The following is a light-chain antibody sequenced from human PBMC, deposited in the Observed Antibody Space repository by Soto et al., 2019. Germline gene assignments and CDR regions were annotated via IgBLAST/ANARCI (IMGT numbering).Light chain of an antibody. CDR2: DND. V-gene: IGLV1-51*01. CDR3: GKWDSSLSAGV. Sequence: QSVLTQPPSVSVTPGQKVTISCSGSSSSVGKNFVSWYRQLPGAAPELLIYDNDKRPSGIPDRFSGSKSGTSATLDIAGLQTGDEADYYCGKWDSSLSAGVFGGGTQLTVL. CDR1: SSSVGKNF. J-gene: IGLJ3*02.